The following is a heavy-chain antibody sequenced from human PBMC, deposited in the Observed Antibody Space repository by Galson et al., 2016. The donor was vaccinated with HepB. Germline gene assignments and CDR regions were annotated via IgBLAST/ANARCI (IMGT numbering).Heavy chain of an antibody. D-gene: IGHD1-26*01. CDR2: ISSSSSYI. V-gene: IGHV3-21*01. J-gene: IGHJ4*02. CDR3: ARGDIVRAIFDY. Sequence: SLRLSCAASGFTFSSYSMNWVRQAPGKGLEWVSSISSSSSYIYYADSVKGRFTISRDNAKNSLSLQRNSLRAEDTAVYYCARGDIVRAIFDYWGQGTLVTVSS. CDR1: GFTFSSYS.